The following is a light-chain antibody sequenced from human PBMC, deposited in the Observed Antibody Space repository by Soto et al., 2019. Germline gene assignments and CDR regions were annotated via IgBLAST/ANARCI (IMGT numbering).Light chain of an antibody. CDR1: SSNIGAHYD. J-gene: IGLJ1*01. Sequence: QSVLTQPPSVSGAPGQRVTISCTGSSSNIGAHYDVHWFQQLPGTAPKLLIYRNNNRPSGVPDRFSGSKSGTSASLAITGLQAEDEADYYCGSWDSSLSAYVFGTGTKVTVL. CDR2: RNN. V-gene: IGLV1-40*01. CDR3: GSWDSSLSAYV.